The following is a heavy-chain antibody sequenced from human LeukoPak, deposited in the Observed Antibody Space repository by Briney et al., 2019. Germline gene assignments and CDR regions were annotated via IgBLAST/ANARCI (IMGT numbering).Heavy chain of an antibody. CDR3: ARGGPYIWGSYRPIYFGY. D-gene: IGHD3-16*02. Sequence: PSETLSLTCAVSGGSLSGYYWSWIRQPPGKGLEWIGEIDHSGSTNYNPSLKSRVTISVDTSKNQFSLRLSSVTAADTAVYYCARGGPYIWGSYRPIYFGYWGQGTLVTVSS. CDR2: IDHSGST. V-gene: IGHV4-34*01. CDR1: GGSLSGYY. J-gene: IGHJ4*02.